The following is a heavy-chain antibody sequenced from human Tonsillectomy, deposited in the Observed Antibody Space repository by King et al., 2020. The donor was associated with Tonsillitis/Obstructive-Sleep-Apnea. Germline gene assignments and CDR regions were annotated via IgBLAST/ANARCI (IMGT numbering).Heavy chain of an antibody. CDR2: ISWNSGNI. V-gene: IGHV3-9*01. Sequence: VQLVESGGGLVQPGKSLRLSCAASGFTFDDYAMHWVRQAPGKGLEWVSGISWNSGNIGYADSVKGRFTISRDKAKNSLYLQMNSLRAEDTALYYCAKAVGSGTYYRTYYYYYMDVWGKGTTVTVSS. CDR3: AKAVGSGTYYRTYYYYYMDV. J-gene: IGHJ6*03. CDR1: GFTFDDYA. D-gene: IGHD3-10*01.